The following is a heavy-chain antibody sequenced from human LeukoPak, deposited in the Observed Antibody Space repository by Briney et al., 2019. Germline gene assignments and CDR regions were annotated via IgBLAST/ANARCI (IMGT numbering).Heavy chain of an antibody. CDR1: VFTVITND. CDR3: ARGVEQLAANTLAY. V-gene: IGHV3-53*01. Sequence: GGSLRLSCAASVFTVITNDMTWVRQAPGKGREWGSVLYSDGNTQYSDSMQGRFTISRDNSNNTLYLEMNSLSPDDTAVYYCARGVEQLAANTLAYWGQGTLVTVSS. D-gene: IGHD1/OR15-1a*01. CDR2: LYSDGNT. J-gene: IGHJ4*02.